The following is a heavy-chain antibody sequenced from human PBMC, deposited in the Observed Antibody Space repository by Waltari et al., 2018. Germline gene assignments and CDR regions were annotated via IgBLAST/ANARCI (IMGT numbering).Heavy chain of an antibody. Sequence: QVQLVQSEAEVKKPGAAVILSVPPSFSMCPTECINWVRQASGQGPEWMGWLKPNRGETDHAHSFQGRITMTTDTSENTAFLELRSSRSEDTAVYYCARGVGGAARGYYGMDVWGQGTSVTVS. CDR2: LKPNRGET. J-gene: IGHJ6*02. D-gene: IGHD1-26*01. CDR1: FSMCPTEC. V-gene: IGHV1-8*01. CDR3: ARGVGGAARGYYGMDV.